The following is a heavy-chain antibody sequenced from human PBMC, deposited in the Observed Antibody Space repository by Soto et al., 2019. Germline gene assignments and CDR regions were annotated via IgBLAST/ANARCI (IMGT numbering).Heavy chain of an antibody. Sequence: QLQLQESGPGLVKPSETLSLTCTVSGGSISSSSYYWGWIRQPPGKGLEWIGNIYYSGCTYYNPSLKSRVTISVDMSKNQFSLKLSSVTAADTAVYSCASLPGYSSSGLDPWGQGTLVTVSS. CDR2: IYYSGCT. CDR1: GGSISSSSYY. CDR3: ASLPGYSSSGLDP. V-gene: IGHV4-39*01. D-gene: IGHD6-19*01. J-gene: IGHJ5*02.